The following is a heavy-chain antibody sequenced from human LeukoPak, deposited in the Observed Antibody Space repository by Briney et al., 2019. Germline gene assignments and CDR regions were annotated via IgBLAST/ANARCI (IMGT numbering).Heavy chain of an antibody. CDR2: IIPIFGTA. Sequence: SVKVSCKASGGTFSSYTISWVRQAPGQGLEWMGGIIPIFGTANYAQKFQGRVTITADESTRTAYMELRSLRSDDTAVYYCARGYGPLSWFDPWGQGTLVTVSS. D-gene: IGHD5-18*01. J-gene: IGHJ5*02. CDR3: ARGYGPLSWFDP. CDR1: GGTFSSYT. V-gene: IGHV1-69*01.